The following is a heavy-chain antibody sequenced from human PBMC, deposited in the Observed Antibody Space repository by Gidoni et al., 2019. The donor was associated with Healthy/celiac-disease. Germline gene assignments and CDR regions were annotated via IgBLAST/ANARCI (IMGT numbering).Heavy chain of an antibody. V-gene: IGHV4-38-2*02. J-gene: IGHJ4*02. Sequence: RTGYYWGWIRQPPGKGLEWIGSIYHSGSTYYNPSLKSRVTISVDTSKNQFSLKLSSVTAADTAVYYCARGIQYYDILTGYYNPYYFDYWGQGTLVTVSS. D-gene: IGHD3-9*01. CDR3: ARGIQYYDILTGYYNPYYFDY. CDR2: IYHSGST. CDR1: RTGYY.